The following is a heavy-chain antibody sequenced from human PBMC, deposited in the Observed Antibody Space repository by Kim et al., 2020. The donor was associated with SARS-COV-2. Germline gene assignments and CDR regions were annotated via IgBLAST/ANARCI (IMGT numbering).Heavy chain of an antibody. Sequence: SLLLSFSASFVTCSSYDRRWVRPGLGPGLEWVSAIDRAGDTFYPSSVKGRFTISRENAKNSFYLQMNNLSVGDTAVYYCVRGAVAGTYGMDVWGQGTTVTVSS. J-gene: IGHJ6*02. CDR1: FVTCSSYD. V-gene: IGHV3-13*01. CDR2: IDRAGDT. CDR3: VRGAVAGTYGMDV. D-gene: IGHD6-19*01.